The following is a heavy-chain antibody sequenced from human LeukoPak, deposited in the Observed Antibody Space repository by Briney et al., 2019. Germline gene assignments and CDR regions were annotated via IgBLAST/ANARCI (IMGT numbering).Heavy chain of an antibody. D-gene: IGHD3-16*01. J-gene: IGHJ4*02. CDR3: AAAGGTESGTFDY. V-gene: IGHV4-59*01. CDR2: IYYSGTT. Sequence: MTSETLSLTCTVSSGSISSNYWSWIRQPPGKGPEWIGYIYYSGTTNYNPSLKSRVTISLDTSKNQFSLKLSSVTAADTAVYYCAAAGGTESGTFDYWGQGTLVTVSS. CDR1: SGSISSNY.